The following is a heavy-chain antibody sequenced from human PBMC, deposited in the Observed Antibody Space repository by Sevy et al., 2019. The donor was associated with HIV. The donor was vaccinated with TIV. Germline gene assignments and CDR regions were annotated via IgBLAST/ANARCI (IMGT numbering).Heavy chain of an antibody. CDR1: GFTFGDYA. CDR3: TRDARYCSGTTCYSPDY. Sequence: GGSLRLSCTASGFTFGDYAMSWFRQAPGKGLEWVGFIRSKALGGTTEYAASVKGRFTISRDDSKSIPYLQVNSLKTEDTAVYYCTRDARYCSGTTCYSPDYWGQGTLVTVSS. D-gene: IGHD2-2*02. V-gene: IGHV3-49*03. J-gene: IGHJ4*02. CDR2: IRSKALGGTT.